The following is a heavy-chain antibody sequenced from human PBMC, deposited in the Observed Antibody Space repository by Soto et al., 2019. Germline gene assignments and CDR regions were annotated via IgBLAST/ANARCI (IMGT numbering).Heavy chain of an antibody. V-gene: IGHV4-30-4*01. J-gene: IGHJ3*01. CDR1: GGSSSSGDYY. D-gene: IGHD2-15*01. CDR3: ARGDYCGGGSCYPTRNAFDL. Sequence: QVQLQESGPGLVKPSQTLSLTCTVSGGSSSSGDYYWSWIRQPPGKGLGWIGNIYYSGSTYYNPALKSRVSITVDTSNYQFSLKLSSVTAADTAVYYCARGDYCGGGSCYPTRNAFDLWGQGTMVTVSS. CDR2: IYYSGST.